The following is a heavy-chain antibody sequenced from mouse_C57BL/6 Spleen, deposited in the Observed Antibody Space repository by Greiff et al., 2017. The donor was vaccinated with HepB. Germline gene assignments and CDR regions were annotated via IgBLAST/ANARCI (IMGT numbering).Heavy chain of an antibody. CDR2: IYPGNSDT. CDR3: TRTGYYGSSYFDV. CDR1: GYTFTSYW. Sequence: VQLQQSGTVLARPGASVKMSCKTSGYTFTSYWMHWVKQRPGQGLEWIGAIYPGNSDTSYNQKFKGKAKLTAVTSASTAYMELSSLTNEDSAVYYCTRTGYYGSSYFDVWGTGTTVTVSS. J-gene: IGHJ1*03. V-gene: IGHV1-5*01. D-gene: IGHD1-1*01.